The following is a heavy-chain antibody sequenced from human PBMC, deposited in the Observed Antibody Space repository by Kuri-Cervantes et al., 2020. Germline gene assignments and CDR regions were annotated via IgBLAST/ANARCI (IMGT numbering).Heavy chain of an antibody. D-gene: IGHD3-22*01. V-gene: IGHV3-30-3*01. CDR1: GFTFSSYA. J-gene: IGHJ4*02. Sequence: GGSLRLSCAASGFTFSSYAMHWVRQAPGKGLEWVAVISYDGSNKYYADSVKGRFTISRDNSKNTLYLQMNSLRSEDTAVYYCARVDHYYDSSGWVFDYWGQGTLVTVSS. CDR2: ISYDGSNK. CDR3: ARVDHYYDSSGWVFDY.